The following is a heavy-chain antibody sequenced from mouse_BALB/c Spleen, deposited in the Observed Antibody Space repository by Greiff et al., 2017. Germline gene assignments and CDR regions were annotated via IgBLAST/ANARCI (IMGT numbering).Heavy chain of an antibody. V-gene: IGHV1-9*01. CDR2: ILPGSGST. CDR3: ARMGYRGYFDY. Sequence: VQLQQSGAELMKPGASVKISCKATGYTFSSYLIEWVKQRPGHGLEWIGEILPGSGSTNYNEKFKGKATFTADTSSNTAYMQLSSLTSEDSAVYYCARMGYRGYFDYWGQGTTLTVSS. J-gene: IGHJ2*01. CDR1: GYTFSSYL. D-gene: IGHD2-12*01.